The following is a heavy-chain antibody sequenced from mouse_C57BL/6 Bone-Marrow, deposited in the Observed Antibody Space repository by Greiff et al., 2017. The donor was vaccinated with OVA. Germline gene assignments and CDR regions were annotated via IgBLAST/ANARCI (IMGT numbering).Heavy chain of an antibody. CDR3: ARLFFAY. Sequence: QVQLQQSGAELVRPGTSVKLSCKASGYTFTSYWMHWVKQRPGQGLEWIGVIDPSDSYTNYNQKFKGKATLTVDTSSSTAYMQLSSLTSEDSAVYYCARLFFAYWGQGTLVTVSA. CDR2: IDPSDSYT. V-gene: IGHV1-59*01. CDR1: GYTFTSYW. J-gene: IGHJ3*01.